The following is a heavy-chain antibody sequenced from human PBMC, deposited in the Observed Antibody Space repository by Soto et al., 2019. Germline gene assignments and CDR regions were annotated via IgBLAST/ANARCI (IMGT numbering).Heavy chain of an antibody. CDR2: ISGSGGST. CDR1: GFTFSSYA. J-gene: IGHJ3*02. Sequence: GGSLRLSCAASGFTFSSYAMSWVRQAPGKGLEWVSAISGSGGSTYYADSVKGRFTISRDNSKNTLYLQMNSLRAEDTAVYYCAKDWGTMVRGEPHDAFDIWGQGTMVTVSS. CDR3: AKDWGTMVRGEPHDAFDI. D-gene: IGHD3-10*01. V-gene: IGHV3-23*01.